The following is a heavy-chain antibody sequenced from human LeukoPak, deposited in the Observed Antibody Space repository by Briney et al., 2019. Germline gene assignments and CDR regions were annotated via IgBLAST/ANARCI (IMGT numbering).Heavy chain of an antibody. J-gene: IGHJ3*02. CDR2: IYRGGST. Sequence: PGGSLRLSCAASGFTVSDTYVSWVRQAPAKGLEWVSVIYRGGSTYYADSVKGRFTISRDNSKNTLYLQMNSLRAEDTAVYYCASPRQGAVAGRGAAFDIWGQGTMVTVSS. CDR1: GFTVSDTY. CDR3: ASPRQGAVAGRGAAFDI. V-gene: IGHV3-66*01. D-gene: IGHD6-19*01.